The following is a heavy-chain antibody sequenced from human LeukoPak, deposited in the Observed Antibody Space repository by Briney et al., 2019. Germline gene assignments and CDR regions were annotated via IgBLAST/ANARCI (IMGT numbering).Heavy chain of an antibody. CDR2: ISGSGDST. CDR1: GFTFSNNS. J-gene: IGHJ4*02. D-gene: IGHD3-10*01. V-gene: IGHV3-23*01. Sequence: GGSLRLSCAASGFTFSNNSMTWVRQTPGKGLEWVSGISGSGDSTYYADSVKGRLTISRDNSRNTLYLQMSSPRAEDTAVYYCAKWSGFGDDWGQGTLVTVSS. CDR3: AKWSGFGDD.